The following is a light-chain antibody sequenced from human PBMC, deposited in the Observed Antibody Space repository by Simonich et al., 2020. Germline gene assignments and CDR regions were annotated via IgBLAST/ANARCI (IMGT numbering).Light chain of an antibody. V-gene: IGKV4-1*01. J-gene: IGKJ3*01. CDR3: QQYYSTPFT. CDR1: QSVLYSSNNKNY. CDR2: WAS. Sequence: DIVMTQSPDSLAVSLGERATINCKSSQSVLYSSNNKNYLAWYQQKPGQPPKLIIYWASTRESGFPDRFSGSGAGTDFTLTISSLQAEDVAVYYCQQYYSTPFTFGPGTKVDIK.